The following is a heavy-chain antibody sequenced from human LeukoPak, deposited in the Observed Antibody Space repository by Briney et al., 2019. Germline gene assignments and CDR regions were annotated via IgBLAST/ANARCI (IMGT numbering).Heavy chain of an antibody. J-gene: IGHJ6*02. Sequence: GGSLRLSCAASGFTFSTFEMTWVRQAPGKGLEWASYISSRESTKYYADSVKGRFTISRDNAKNAVYLQMNSLRAEDTAVYYCARYCSTTSCHFYGMDVWGRGTSVTVSS. CDR2: ISSRESTK. D-gene: IGHD2-2*01. CDR3: ARYCSTTSCHFYGMDV. V-gene: IGHV3-48*03. CDR1: GFTFSTFE.